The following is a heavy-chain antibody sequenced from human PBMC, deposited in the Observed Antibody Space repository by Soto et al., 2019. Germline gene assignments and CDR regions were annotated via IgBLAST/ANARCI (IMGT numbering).Heavy chain of an antibody. Sequence: PSETLSLTCTVSGAPMNRYYWSWIRQPPGKALEWIGYVFNSETSKYNPSLRSRIAMSVDRSKNQFPLTMTSLTAADTAVYYCAKGFNYYGRGTLKLDSWGLGTLVTVSS. CDR2: VFNSETS. CDR1: GAPMNRYY. CDR3: AKGFNYYGRGTLKLDS. D-gene: IGHD3-10*02. J-gene: IGHJ4*02. V-gene: IGHV4-59*01.